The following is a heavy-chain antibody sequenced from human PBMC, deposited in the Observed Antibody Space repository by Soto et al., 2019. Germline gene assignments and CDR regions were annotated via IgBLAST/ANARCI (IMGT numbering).Heavy chain of an antibody. D-gene: IGHD4-17*01. V-gene: IGHV4-59*08. Sequence: PSETLSLTCTVSGGSISSYYWSWIRQPPGKGLEWIGYIYYSGSTNYNPSLKSRVTISVDTSKNQFSLKLSSVTAADTAVYYCARRRASDYGDYYYYYGMDVWGQGTTVTVSS. J-gene: IGHJ6*02. CDR2: IYYSGST. CDR3: ARRRASDYGDYYYYYGMDV. CDR1: GGSISSYY.